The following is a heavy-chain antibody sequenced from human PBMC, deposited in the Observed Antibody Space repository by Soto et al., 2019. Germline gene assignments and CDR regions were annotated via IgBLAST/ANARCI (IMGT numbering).Heavy chain of an antibody. CDR2: INPSCGST. Sequence: GSSVKVSCKASGYTFTSYYMHWVRQAPGQGLEWMGIINPSCGSTSYAQKFQGRVAMTLDTSTSTVYMELSSLRSEATAVYYCPRAAAGTRPSLAPPWFDPGGQRLLVTVTS. CDR1: GYTFTSYY. J-gene: IGHJ5*02. V-gene: IGHV1-46*01. D-gene: IGHD6-13*01. CDR3: PRAAAGTRPSLAPPWFDP.